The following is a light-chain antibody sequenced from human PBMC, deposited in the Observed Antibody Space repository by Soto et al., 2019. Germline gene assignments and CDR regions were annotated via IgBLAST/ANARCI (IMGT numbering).Light chain of an antibody. CDR1: KYINTR. J-gene: IGKJ1*01. Sequence: EIVLTQSPATPSSFPGDRVPPSCRASKYINTRLAWYQHRPGQAHRLLIYQTYIRAAGIPARFSASGSGTDFTLTISDVQPEDFALYYCNQRQSWPRTFGQGTKVDIK. CDR3: NQRQSWPRT. CDR2: QTY. V-gene: IGKV3-11*01.